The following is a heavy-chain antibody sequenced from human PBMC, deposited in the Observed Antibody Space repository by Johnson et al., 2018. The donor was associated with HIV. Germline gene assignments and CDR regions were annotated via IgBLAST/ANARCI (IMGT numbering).Heavy chain of an antibody. V-gene: IGHV3-15*01. D-gene: IGHD3-16*02. Sequence: VQLVESGGGLVKPGGSLRLSCVASGFTFSNVWMNWVRQAPGKGLEWVGRIKSKADGGTTHYGAPGNGRFPISRDDSQNTLDQQMNSLKTEETAVYYGTTEDYRLTAFDMWGQGTMVSVSS. CDR2: IKSKADGGTT. CDR3: TTEDYRLTAFDM. CDR1: GFTFSNVW. J-gene: IGHJ3*02.